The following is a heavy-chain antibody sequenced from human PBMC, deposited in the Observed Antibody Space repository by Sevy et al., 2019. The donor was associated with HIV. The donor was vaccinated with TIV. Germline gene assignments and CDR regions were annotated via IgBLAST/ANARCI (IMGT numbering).Heavy chain of an antibody. Sequence: GGSLRLSCAASGFSVSDNYMSWVRQAPGKGLEWVSVIYSGDNTYHADSVKGRFTISRESSKNTIYLQMNSLRTEDTAVYYCARLIVYYYDDNGYYTTGNAFDIWGQGTMVTVSS. V-gene: IGHV3-53*01. CDR3: ARLIVYYYDDNGYYTTGNAFDI. CDR2: IYSGDNT. CDR1: GFSVSDNY. D-gene: IGHD3-22*01. J-gene: IGHJ3*02.